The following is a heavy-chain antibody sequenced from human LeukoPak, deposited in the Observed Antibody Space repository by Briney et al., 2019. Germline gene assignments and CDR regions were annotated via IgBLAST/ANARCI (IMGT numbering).Heavy chain of an antibody. CDR3: ASGRLDYYDTSGPYY. Sequence: GGSLRLSCAASGFTFSSYGMQWVRQAPGKGLEWVAFIRYDGSNKYYADSVKGRFTISRDNAKNTLYLQMNSLRAEDTAVYYCASGRLDYYDTSGPYYWGQGALVTVSS. J-gene: IGHJ4*02. V-gene: IGHV3-30*02. D-gene: IGHD3-22*01. CDR1: GFTFSSYG. CDR2: IRYDGSNK.